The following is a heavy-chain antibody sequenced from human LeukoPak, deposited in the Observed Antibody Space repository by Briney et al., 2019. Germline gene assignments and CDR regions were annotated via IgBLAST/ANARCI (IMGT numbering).Heavy chain of an antibody. CDR3: AKGGTLAFRIFDY. CDR1: GFTFSSYA. J-gene: IGHJ4*02. CDR2: ISGSGGST. Sequence: PGGSLRLSCAASGFTFSSYAMSWVRQAPGKGLEWVSGISGSGGSTYYADSVKGRFTISRDNSKNTLYLQMNSLGAEDTAVYYCAKGGTLAFRIFDYWGQGTLVTVSS. V-gene: IGHV3-23*01. D-gene: IGHD3-3*02.